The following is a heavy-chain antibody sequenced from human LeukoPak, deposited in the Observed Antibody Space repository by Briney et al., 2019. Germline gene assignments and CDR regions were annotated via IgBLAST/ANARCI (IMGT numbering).Heavy chain of an antibody. CDR1: GYTFTGYY. Sequence: PKASVKVSCKASGYTFTGYYMHWVRQAPGQGLEWMGWINPNSGGTNYAQKFQGRVTMTRDTSISTAYMELSRLRSDDTAVYYCARDGGSYTDAFDVWGQGTMVTVSS. J-gene: IGHJ3*01. CDR3: ARDGGSYTDAFDV. V-gene: IGHV1-2*02. D-gene: IGHD1-26*01. CDR2: INPNSGGT.